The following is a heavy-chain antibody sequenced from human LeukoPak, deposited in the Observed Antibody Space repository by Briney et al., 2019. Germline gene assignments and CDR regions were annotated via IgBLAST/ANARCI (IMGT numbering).Heavy chain of an antibody. J-gene: IGHJ4*02. CDR2: VYYSGRT. V-gene: IGHV4-39*01. CDR1: GDSISNNNYF. Sequence: SETLSLTCSVSGDSISNNNYFWDLIRQPPGKGLEWIGSVYYSGRTYYNAVLKSCVIVSVYTTKNQFSLKVNSVTATDTPLYSCVRAGNNYNIRFDQWGQRIRVTVSS. D-gene: IGHD5-24*01. CDR3: VRAGNNYNIRFDQ.